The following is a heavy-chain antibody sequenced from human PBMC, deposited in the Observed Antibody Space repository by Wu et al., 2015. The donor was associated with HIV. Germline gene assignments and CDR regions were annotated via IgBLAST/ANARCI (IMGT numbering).Heavy chain of an antibody. D-gene: IGHD6-19*01. CDR1: GGTFSSYA. J-gene: IGHJ6*03. CDR3: ARGPGYSSGWYLPDYYYYMDV. V-gene: IGHV1-69*12. Sequence: QVQLVQSGAEVKKPGSSVKVSCKASGGTFSSYAISWVRQAPGQGLEWMGGIIPIFGTANYAQKFQGRVTITADESTSTAYMELSSLRSEDTAVYYCARGPGYSSGWYLPDYYYYMDVWGKGDHGHRSP. CDR2: IIPIFGTA.